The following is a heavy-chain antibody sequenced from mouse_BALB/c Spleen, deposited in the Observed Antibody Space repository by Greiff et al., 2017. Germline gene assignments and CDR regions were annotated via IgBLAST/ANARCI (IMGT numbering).Heavy chain of an antibody. Sequence: EVMLVESGGGLVKPGGSLKLSCAASGFTFSSYAMSWVRQTPEKRLEWVASISSGGSTYYPDSVKGRFTISRDNARNILYLQMSSLRSEDTAMYYGAREGFKITLLDYWGQGTSVTVSS. D-gene: IGHD2-4*01. CDR3: AREGFKITLLDY. V-gene: IGHV5-6-5*01. J-gene: IGHJ4*01. CDR2: ISSGGST. CDR1: GFTFSSYA.